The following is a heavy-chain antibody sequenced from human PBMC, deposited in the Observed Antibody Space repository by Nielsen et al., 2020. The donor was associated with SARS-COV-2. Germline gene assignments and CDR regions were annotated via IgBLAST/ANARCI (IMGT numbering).Heavy chain of an antibody. V-gene: IGHV4-39*01. D-gene: IGHD6-19*01. CDR3: ARQSRWLANFDY. CDR1: GGSMSNSNYY. CDR2: IHYTGST. J-gene: IGHJ4*02. Sequence: SETLSLTCTVSGGSMSNSNYYWGWISQPPGRGLEWIGGIHYTGSTYYNPSLTSRATISVDTSKKQFSLRLSSVTAADTAVYYCARQSRWLANFDYWGQGTLVTVSS.